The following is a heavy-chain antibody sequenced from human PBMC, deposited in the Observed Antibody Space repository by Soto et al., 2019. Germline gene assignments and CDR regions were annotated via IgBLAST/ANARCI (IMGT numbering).Heavy chain of an antibody. D-gene: IGHD3-22*01. Sequence: PGGSLRLSCAASGFTFSSYAMHWVRQAPGKGLEWVAVISYDGSNKYYADSVKGRFTISRDNSKNTLYLQMNSLRAEDTAVYYCARDHGDSLAAFDIWGQGTMVTVS. V-gene: IGHV3-30-3*01. CDR3: ARDHGDSLAAFDI. CDR1: GFTFSSYA. CDR2: ISYDGSNK. J-gene: IGHJ3*02.